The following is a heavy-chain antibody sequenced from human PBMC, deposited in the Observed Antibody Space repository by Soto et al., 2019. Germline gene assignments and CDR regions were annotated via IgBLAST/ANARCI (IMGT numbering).Heavy chain of an antibody. V-gene: IGHV1-69*12. CDR3: ARGITGTVSYYYGMDV. CDR2: IIPIFGTA. Sequence: QVQLVQSGAEVKKPGSSVKVSCKASGGTFSSYAISWVRQAPGQGLEWMGGIIPIFGTANYAQTFQGRVTMTADESTSTAYMELSSLRSEDTAVYYCARGITGTVSYYYGMDVWGQGTTVTVSS. J-gene: IGHJ6*02. D-gene: IGHD1-20*01. CDR1: GGTFSSYA.